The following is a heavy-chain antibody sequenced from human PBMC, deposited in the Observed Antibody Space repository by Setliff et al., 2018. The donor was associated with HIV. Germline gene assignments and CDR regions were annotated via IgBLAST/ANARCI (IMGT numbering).Heavy chain of an antibody. CDR3: ARHYGGNLDAFDI. J-gene: IGHJ3*02. D-gene: IGHD4-17*01. CDR1: GGSISSGSYY. V-gene: IGHV4-39*01. Sequence: SETLSLTCTVSGGSISSGSYYWSWIRQPPGKGLEWIGSIYYSGNTNYNPSLKSRVTISEDTSKNQFSLKLSSVTAADTAVFYCARHYGGNLDAFDIWGLGTMVTVSS. CDR2: IYYSGNT.